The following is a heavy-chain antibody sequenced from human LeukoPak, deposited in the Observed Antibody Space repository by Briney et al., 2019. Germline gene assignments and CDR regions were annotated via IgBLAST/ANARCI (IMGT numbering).Heavy chain of an antibody. J-gene: IGHJ4*02. CDR3: ARQDYYEKSGYYYFDH. D-gene: IGHD3-22*01. V-gene: IGHV4-39*01. CDR2: IYNGGST. Sequence: PSETLSLTCTVSGGSISSSSYFWAWIRQPPGKGLEWIGSIYNGGSTYYNPSLKSRVTVSVDTSKNQLSLKVNSVTAADTAVYYCARQDYYEKSGYYYFDHWGQGTLVTVSS. CDR1: GGSISSSSYF.